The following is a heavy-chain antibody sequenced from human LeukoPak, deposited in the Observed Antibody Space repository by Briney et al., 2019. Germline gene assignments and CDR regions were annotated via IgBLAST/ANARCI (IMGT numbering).Heavy chain of an antibody. CDR2: INEDGSET. Sequence: HPGGSLRLSCAASGFTFSWSWMDWVRQAPGKGLEWVANINEDGSETSYVDSVKGRFTISRDNAKNSLYLQMDSRRVEDTAIYYCTKSLDYWGQGTLVTVSS. V-gene: IGHV3-7*01. CDR1: GFTFSWSW. CDR3: TKSLDY. J-gene: IGHJ4*02.